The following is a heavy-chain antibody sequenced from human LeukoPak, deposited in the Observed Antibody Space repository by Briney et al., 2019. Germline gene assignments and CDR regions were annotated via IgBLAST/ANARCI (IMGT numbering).Heavy chain of an antibody. D-gene: IGHD3-16*01. CDR2: IYYSGST. Sequence: PSETLSLTCTVSGGSISSYYWSWIRQPPGKGLEWIGYIYYSGSTNYNPSLKSRVTISVDTSKNQFSLKLSSVTAADTAVYYCARVISRYDYVWGSTLYYYYMDVWGKGTTVTVSS. J-gene: IGHJ6*03. V-gene: IGHV4-59*12. CDR3: ARVISRYDYVWGSTLYYYYMDV. CDR1: GGSISSYY.